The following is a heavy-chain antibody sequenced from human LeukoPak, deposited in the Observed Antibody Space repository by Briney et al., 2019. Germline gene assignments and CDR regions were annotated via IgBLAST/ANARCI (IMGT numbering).Heavy chain of an antibody. J-gene: IGHJ4*02. V-gene: IGHV3-74*01. Sequence: GGSLRLSCAVSGFPFSNYWIHWVRQAPGKGLVWLSQINPVGTTTTYADAVKGRFTVSRDNAKNTLYLQMNSLSVEDTAIYCARIATGGPLDWGQGTLVIVSS. D-gene: IGHD2-8*02. CDR3: ARIATGGPLD. CDR1: GFPFSNYW. CDR2: INPVGTTT.